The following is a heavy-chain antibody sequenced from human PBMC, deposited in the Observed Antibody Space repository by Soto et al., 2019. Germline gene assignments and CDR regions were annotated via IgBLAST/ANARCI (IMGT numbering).Heavy chain of an antibody. Sequence: SETLSLTCTVSGGSISSYYWSWIRQPPGKGLEWIGYIYYSGSTNYNPSLKSRVTISVDTSKNQFSLKLSSVTAADTAVYYCARDAPYSSSWSRYNWVDPWGQGTLVTVSS. J-gene: IGHJ5*02. D-gene: IGHD6-13*01. CDR2: IYYSGST. CDR3: ARDAPYSSSWSRYNWVDP. CDR1: GGSISSYY. V-gene: IGHV4-59*01.